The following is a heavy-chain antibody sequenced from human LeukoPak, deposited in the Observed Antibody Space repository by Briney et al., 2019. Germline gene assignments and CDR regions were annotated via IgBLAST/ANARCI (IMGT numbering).Heavy chain of an antibody. D-gene: IGHD3-10*01. Sequence: ASVKVSCKASGYTFTSYYMHWVRQAPGQGLEWMGIINPSGGSTSYAQKFQGRVTMTRDTSTSTVYMELSSLRSEDTAVYYCARGPRLWFGELPDDYWGQGTLVTVSS. J-gene: IGHJ4*02. V-gene: IGHV1-46*01. CDR2: INPSGGST. CDR3: ARGPRLWFGELPDDY. CDR1: GYTFTSYY.